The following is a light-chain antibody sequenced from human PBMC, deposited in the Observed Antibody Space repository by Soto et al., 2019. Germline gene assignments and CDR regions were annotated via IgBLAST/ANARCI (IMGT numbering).Light chain of an antibody. CDR2: GAS. CDR3: QQYNNWPPWT. Sequence: EIVMTQSPATLSVSPGERATLSCRASQSVSSNLAGYQQKPGPAPRLLIYGASTRATGIPARFSGSGSGTKFTLTIRSLQSEDFAVYDCQQYNNWPPWTFGQGTKVEIK. CDR1: QSVSSN. V-gene: IGKV3-15*01. J-gene: IGKJ1*01.